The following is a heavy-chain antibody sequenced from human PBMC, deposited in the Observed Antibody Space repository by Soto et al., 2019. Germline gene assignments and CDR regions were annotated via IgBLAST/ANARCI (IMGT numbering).Heavy chain of an antibody. J-gene: IGHJ6*02. CDR1: GFTFTTSA. Sequence: GASVKVSCKASGFTFTTSAVQWVRQARGQGLEWVGWIVVGSDNTNYAQNFQERVTITRDMSTSTVYMELNSLRSEDTAVYYCAATLDSNSGSGYYGLDVWG. CDR3: AATLDSNSGSGYYGLDV. D-gene: IGHD3-10*01. CDR2: IVVGSDNT. V-gene: IGHV1-58*01.